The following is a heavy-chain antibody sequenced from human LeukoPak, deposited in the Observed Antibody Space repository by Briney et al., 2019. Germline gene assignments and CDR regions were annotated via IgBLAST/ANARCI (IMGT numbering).Heavy chain of an antibody. V-gene: IGHV3-33*01. CDR3: ARASGPFDY. D-gene: IGHD3-10*01. Sequence: PGRSLRLSCAASGFTFSSYGMHWVRQAPGKGLEWVAVIWYDGNNKYYADSVKGRFTISRDNSKNTLYLQMNSLRVEDTAVYSCARASGPFDYWGQGTLVTVSS. CDR1: GFTFSSYG. J-gene: IGHJ4*02. CDR2: IWYDGNNK.